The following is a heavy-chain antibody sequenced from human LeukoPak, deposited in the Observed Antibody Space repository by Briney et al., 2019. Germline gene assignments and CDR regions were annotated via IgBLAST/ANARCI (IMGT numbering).Heavy chain of an antibody. CDR2: LSGSGGNT. D-gene: IGHD6-19*01. CDR1: GFTFSNYP. Sequence: PGGALRLTCAASGFTFSNYPMNWVRQAPGGGLEWVSSLSGSGGNTYYADSVRGRFTISRDNSKNMLYLQMNSLRVDDTAVYYCAKGGSAWSYLDYWGQGALVTVSS. J-gene: IGHJ4*02. CDR3: AKGGSAWSYLDY. V-gene: IGHV3-23*01.